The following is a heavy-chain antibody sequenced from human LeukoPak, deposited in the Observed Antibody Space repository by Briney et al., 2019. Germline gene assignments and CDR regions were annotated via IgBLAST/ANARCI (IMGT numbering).Heavy chain of an antibody. J-gene: IGHJ3*01. V-gene: IGHV1-69-2*01. CDR3: ATSGRSSLAFDV. Sequence: ASVKISCKSSGYTFGDYYIHWVRQAPGGGLQWLGRVDPEDAKAVYSENLQGRVTITADSFSDSTYMFLSSLTSEDTAFYYCATSGRSSLAFDVWGQGTVVTVSS. CDR1: GYTFGDYY. CDR2: VDPEDAKA. D-gene: IGHD3-10*01.